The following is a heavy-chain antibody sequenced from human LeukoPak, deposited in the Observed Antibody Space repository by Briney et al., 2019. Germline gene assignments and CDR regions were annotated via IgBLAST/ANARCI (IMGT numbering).Heavy chain of an antibody. V-gene: IGHV3-23*01. D-gene: IGHD3-22*01. CDR1: GFTFSSYA. CDR3: ARVPYDSSGYSYGMDV. J-gene: IGHJ6*02. Sequence: GGSLRLSCAASGFTFSSYAMSWVRQAPGKGLEWVSAISGSGGSTYYADSVKGRFTISRDNSKNTLYLQMNSLRAEDTAVYYCARVPYDSSGYSYGMDVWGQGTTVTVSS. CDR2: ISGSGGST.